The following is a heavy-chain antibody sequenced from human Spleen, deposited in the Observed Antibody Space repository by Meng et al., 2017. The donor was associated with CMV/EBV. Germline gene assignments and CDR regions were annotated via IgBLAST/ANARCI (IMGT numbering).Heavy chain of an antibody. Sequence: TVSGGSVRSGNYHWNWIRQPPGKGLEWIGQTVYGGSLKYNPSLESRLSISIDTSKNQFSLNLNSVTAADTAVYYCAGLIVGNGGRGHWGQGTLVTVSS. J-gene: IGHJ4*02. CDR3: AGLIVGNGGRGH. CDR1: GGSVRSGNYH. CDR2: TVYGGSL. V-gene: IGHV4-61*01. D-gene: IGHD2/OR15-2a*01.